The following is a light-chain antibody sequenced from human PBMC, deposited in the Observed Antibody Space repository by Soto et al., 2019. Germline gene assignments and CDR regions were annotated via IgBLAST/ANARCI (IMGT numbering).Light chain of an antibody. CDR1: SSNIGSNY. CDR2: RNN. J-gene: IGLJ3*02. CDR3: AAWDDSLSGLWV. Sequence: QSELTQPPSASGTPGQRVTISCSGSSSNIGSNYVYWYQQVPGTAPKLLIYRNNQRPSGVPDRFSGSKSGTSASLAISGLRSEDEADYYCAAWDDSLSGLWVFGGGTKLTVL. V-gene: IGLV1-47*01.